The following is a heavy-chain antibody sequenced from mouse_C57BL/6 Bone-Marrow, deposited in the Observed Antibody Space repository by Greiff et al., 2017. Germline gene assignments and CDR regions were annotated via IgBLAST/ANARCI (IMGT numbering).Heavy chain of an antibody. CDR2: IDPSDSYT. D-gene: IGHD2-5*01. Sequence: QVQLQQPGAALVLPGASVKLSCKASGYTFPSYWLHWVQQRPGPVLEWLRAIDPSDSYTNYNQKFTVTSTLTVDKSSSTAYMQLSSLTSEDAAVYYWAREEASYYSNYVDAMDYWGQGTSVTVA. J-gene: IGHJ4*01. CDR1: GYTFPSYW. CDR3: AREEASYYSNYVDAMDY. V-gene: IGHV1-69*01.